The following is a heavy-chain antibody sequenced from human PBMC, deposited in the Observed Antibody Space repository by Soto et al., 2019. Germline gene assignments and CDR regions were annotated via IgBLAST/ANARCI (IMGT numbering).Heavy chain of an antibody. CDR2: ISGSGGST. CDR1: GFTFSSYA. J-gene: IGHJ4*02. D-gene: IGHD1-26*01. Sequence: EVQLLEPGGGLVQPGGSLRLSCAASGFTFSSYAMSWVRQAPGKGLEWVSAISGSGGSTYYADSVKGRFTISRDNSKNTLYLQMNSLRAEDTAVYYCARVEYSGSYYFDYWGQGTLVTVSS. V-gene: IGHV3-23*01. CDR3: ARVEYSGSYYFDY.